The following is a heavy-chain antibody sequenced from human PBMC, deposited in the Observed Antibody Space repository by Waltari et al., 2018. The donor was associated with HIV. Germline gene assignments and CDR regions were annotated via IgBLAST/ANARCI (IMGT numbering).Heavy chain of an antibody. CDR3: ARRRPPYDY. V-gene: IGHV4-4*02. CDR1: GGSITSSNW. J-gene: IGHJ4*02. Sequence: QVQLQESGPGLVKPSGALSPTSAVSGGSITSSNWWTSVRQPPGKGLEWVGEIYHSGSTNYNLSLKSRVTISVDKSKKQFSLRLSSVTAADTAVYYCARRRPPYDYWGQGTLVTVAS. CDR2: IYHSGST. D-gene: IGHD6-25*01.